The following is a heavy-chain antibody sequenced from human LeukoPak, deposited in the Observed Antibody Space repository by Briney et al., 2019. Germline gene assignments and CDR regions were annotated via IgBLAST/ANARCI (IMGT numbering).Heavy chain of an antibody. V-gene: IGHV4-38-2*02. CDR3: ARLSQFGVLRFSYYMDV. D-gene: IGHD3-3*01. CDR1: GYSISSGYY. CDR2: IYHSGST. J-gene: IGHJ6*03. Sequence: SETLSLTCTVSGYSISSGYYWGWIRQPPGKGLEWIGSIYHSGSTYYNPSLKSRVTISVDTSKNQFSLKLSSVTAADTAVYYCARLSQFGVLRFSYYMDVWGKGTTVTISS.